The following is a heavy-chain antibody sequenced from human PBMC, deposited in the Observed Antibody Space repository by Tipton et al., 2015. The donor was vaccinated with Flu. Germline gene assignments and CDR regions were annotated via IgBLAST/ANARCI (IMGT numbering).Heavy chain of an antibody. J-gene: IGHJ5*02. CDR2: VARTGDT. D-gene: IGHD4-11*01. CDR3: ARRDFSNYVSDPKNWFDR. CDR1: GDSISSDYY. Sequence: TLSLTCTVSGDSISSDYYWAWIRQFPGKGLEWIGTVARTGDTIYNPSLKSRVTLSIDTSKSQFSLEMRSVTAADTAVYYCARRDFSNYVSDPKNWFDRWGQGILVTVSS. V-gene: IGHV4-38-2*02.